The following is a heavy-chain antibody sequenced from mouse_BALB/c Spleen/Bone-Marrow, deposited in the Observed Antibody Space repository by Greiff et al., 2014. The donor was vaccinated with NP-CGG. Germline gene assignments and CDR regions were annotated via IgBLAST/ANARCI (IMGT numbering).Heavy chain of an antibody. Sequence: EVKLMESXGGLVKPGGSLKLSCAASGFTFSDYYMYWVRQTPEKRLEWVATISDGGSYTYYPDSVKGRFTISRDNAKNNLYLQVSSLKSEDTAMYYCAREGDGAYWGQGTLVTVSA. CDR2: ISDGGSYT. J-gene: IGHJ3*01. D-gene: IGHD3-3*01. CDR1: GFTFSDYY. CDR3: AREGDGAY. V-gene: IGHV5-4*02.